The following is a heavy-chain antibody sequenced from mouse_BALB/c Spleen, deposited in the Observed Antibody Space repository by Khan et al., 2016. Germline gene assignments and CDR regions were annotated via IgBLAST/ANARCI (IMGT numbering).Heavy chain of an antibody. CDR1: GYTFTNYG. V-gene: IGHV9-3-1*01. D-gene: IGHD2-4*01. Sequence: QIQLVQSGPELKKPGETVKISCKASGYTFTNYGMNWVKQAPGKGLKWMGWMNTYTGEPTYADDFKGRFAFSLKTSARTAYLQINNLKNEDTTTNFCARDYDYDGDWYFDVWGAETTVTVSS. J-gene: IGHJ1*01. CDR2: MNTYTGEP. CDR3: ARDYDYDGDWYFDV.